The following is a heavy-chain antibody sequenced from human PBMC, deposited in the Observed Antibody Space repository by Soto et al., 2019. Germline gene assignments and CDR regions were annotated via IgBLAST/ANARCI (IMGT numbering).Heavy chain of an antibody. V-gene: IGHV3-30-3*01. CDR1: GFTFSSYA. CDR3: ARGVNYYGMDV. Sequence: GGSLRLSCAASGFTFSSYAMHWVRQAPGKGLEWVAVISYDGSNKYYADSVKGRFTISRDNSKSTLYLQMNSLRAEDTAVYYCARGVNYYGMDVWGQGTTVAVSS. J-gene: IGHJ6*02. D-gene: IGHD2-21*01. CDR2: ISYDGSNK.